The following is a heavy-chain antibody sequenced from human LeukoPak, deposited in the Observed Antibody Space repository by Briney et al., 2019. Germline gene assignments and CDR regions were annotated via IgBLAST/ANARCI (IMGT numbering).Heavy chain of an antibody. CDR1: GFTFSSYS. CDR3: ARTSPMTTVVNPPDY. CDR2: ISSSSSYI. Sequence: GGSLRLSCAASGFTFSSYSMNWVRQAPGKGLEWVSSISSSSSYIYYADSVKGRFTISRDNAKNSLYLQMNSLRAEDTAVYYCARTSPMTTVVNPPDYWGQGTLVTVSS. J-gene: IGHJ4*02. D-gene: IGHD4-23*01. V-gene: IGHV3-21*01.